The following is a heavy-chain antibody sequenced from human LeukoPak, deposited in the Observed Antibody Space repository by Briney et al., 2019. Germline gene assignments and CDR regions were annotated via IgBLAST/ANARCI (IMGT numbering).Heavy chain of an antibody. V-gene: IGHV4-30-4*01. CDR3: ARATNSGSYLMWAFDF. J-gene: IGHJ3*01. CDR1: GGSISSGDYY. Sequence: PSETLSLTCTVSGGSISSGDYYWRWIRQPPGKGLAWIGYIYYSGSTYYNPSLKSRVTISVATSKNQFSLKLSSVTAADTAVYYCARATNSGSYLMWAFDFWGQGTMVTVSS. D-gene: IGHD1-26*01. CDR2: IYYSGST.